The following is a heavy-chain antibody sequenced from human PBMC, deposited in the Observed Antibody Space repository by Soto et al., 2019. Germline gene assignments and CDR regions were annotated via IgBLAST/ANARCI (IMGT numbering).Heavy chain of an antibody. V-gene: IGHV4-59*08. Sequence: PSETLSLTCTVSGGSISSYYWSWIRQPPGKGLEWIGYIYYSGSTNYNPSLKSRVTISVDTSKNQFSPKLSSVTAADTAVYYRARVRAYHPQPHYDFWSGYYSFDYWGQRTLVTVSS. CDR2: IYYSGST. CDR1: GGSISSYY. J-gene: IGHJ4*02. D-gene: IGHD3-3*01. CDR3: ARVRAYHPQPHYDFWSGYYSFDY.